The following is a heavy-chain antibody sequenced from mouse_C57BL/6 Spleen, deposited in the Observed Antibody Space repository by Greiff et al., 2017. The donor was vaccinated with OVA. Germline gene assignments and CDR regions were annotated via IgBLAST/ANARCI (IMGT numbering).Heavy chain of an antibody. J-gene: IGHJ4*01. CDR2: IDPEDGET. Sequence: VHVKQSGAELVKPGASVKLSCTASGFNIKDYYMHWVKQRTEQGLEWIGRIDPEDGETKYAPKFQGKATITADTSSNTAYLQLSSLTSEDTAVYYCARAYGSAGNAMDYWGQGTSVTVSS. D-gene: IGHD1-1*01. V-gene: IGHV14-2*01. CDR3: ARAYGSAGNAMDY. CDR1: GFNIKDYY.